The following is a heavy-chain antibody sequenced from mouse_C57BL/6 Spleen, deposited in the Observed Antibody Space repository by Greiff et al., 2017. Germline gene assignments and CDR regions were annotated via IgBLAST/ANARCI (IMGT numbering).Heavy chain of an antibody. J-gene: IGHJ2*01. CDR3: ARCNGRTFFDY. CDR1: GYTFTSYW. V-gene: IGHV1-55*01. CDR2: IYPGSGST. Sequence: QVQLQQPGAELVKPGASVKMSCKASGYTFTSYWITWVKQRPGQGLEWIGDIYPGSGSTNYNEKFKGKATLTVDTSSSTAYMQHSSLTSEDSAVYDSARCNGRTFFDYWGQGTTLTVSS.